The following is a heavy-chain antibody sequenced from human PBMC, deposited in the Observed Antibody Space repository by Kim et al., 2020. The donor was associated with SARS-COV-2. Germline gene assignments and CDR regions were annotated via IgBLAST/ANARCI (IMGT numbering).Heavy chain of an antibody. J-gene: IGHJ5*02. D-gene: IGHD2-15*01. CDR1: GGSISSGGYY. Sequence: SETLSLTCTVSGGSISSGGYYWSWIRQHPGKGLEWIGYIYYSGSTYYNPSLKSRVTISVDTSKNQFSLKLSSVTAADPAVYYCARVEGLVVVAADNNWFDPWGQGTLVTVSS. CDR3: ARVEGLVVVAADNNWFDP. V-gene: IGHV4-31*03. CDR2: IYYSGST.